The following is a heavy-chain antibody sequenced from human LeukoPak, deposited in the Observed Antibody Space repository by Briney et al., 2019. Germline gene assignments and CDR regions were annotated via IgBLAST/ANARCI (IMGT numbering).Heavy chain of an antibody. CDR3: ARGVIWFGESPKNWLGPDP. J-gene: IGHJ5*02. D-gene: IGHD3-10*01. Sequence: GGSLRLSCEVSGLTFSTYSMNWVRQAPGKGLEWISYISSSGSIRYYADSVKGRFTISRDNAKNSLYLQMDSLRDEDTAVYYCARGVIWFGESPKNWLGPDPWGQGTLVTVSS. CDR2: ISSSGSIR. V-gene: IGHV3-48*02. CDR1: GLTFSTYS.